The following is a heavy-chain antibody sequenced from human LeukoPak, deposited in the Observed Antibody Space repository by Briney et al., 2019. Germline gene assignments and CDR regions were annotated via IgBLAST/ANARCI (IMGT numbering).Heavy chain of an antibody. CDR1: GFSITSYH. Sequence: AETLSLTCTVSGFSITSYHWNWVRQPPGKGLEWIGYIYSSETTVYKPSLESGVTISADTSMYQFPLKLASVTAADTDISYCARRNDFDIWGQGTMVTVSS. CDR2: IYSSETT. J-gene: IGHJ3*02. V-gene: IGHV4-4*08. CDR3: ARRNDFDI.